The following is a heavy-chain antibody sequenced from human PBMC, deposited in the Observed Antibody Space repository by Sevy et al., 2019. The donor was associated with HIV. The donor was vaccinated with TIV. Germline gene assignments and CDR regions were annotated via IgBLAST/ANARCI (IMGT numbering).Heavy chain of an antibody. CDR1: GFTFSSYA. V-gene: IGHV3-23*01. Sequence: GGSLRLSCAASGFTFSSYAMSWVRQAPGKGLRWDSTITGSGNNTYYADSVKGRFTISRDNSKNIVYLQINSLRAEDTAVYYCAKSGYRAAVGTDWGQGTLVTVSS. CDR3: AKSGYRAAVGTD. CDR2: ITGSGNNT. D-gene: IGHD6-13*01. J-gene: IGHJ4*02.